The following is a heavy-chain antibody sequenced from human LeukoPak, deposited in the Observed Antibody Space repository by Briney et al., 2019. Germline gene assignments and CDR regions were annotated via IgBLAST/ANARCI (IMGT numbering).Heavy chain of an antibody. CDR1: GLTFSSYA. CDR2: LSGSGLST. J-gene: IGHJ4*02. D-gene: IGHD6-13*01. V-gene: IGHV3-23*01. Sequence: GGSLRLSCAASGLTFSSYAMSWVRQAPGKGLQWVSALSGSGLSTYYADSVKGRFTISRDNFKNTLYLQMNSLRAEDTAVYYCAKGGESSSWLFDYWGQGTLVPVSS. CDR3: AKGGESSSWLFDY.